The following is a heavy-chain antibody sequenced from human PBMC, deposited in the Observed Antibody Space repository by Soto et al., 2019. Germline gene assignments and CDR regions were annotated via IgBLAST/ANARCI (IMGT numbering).Heavy chain of an antibody. D-gene: IGHD3-22*01. Sequence: SVKVSCKASGGTFSSYAISWVRQAPGQGLEWMGGIIPIFGTANYAQKFQGRVTITADESTSTAYMELSSLRSEDTAVYYCASPSYDSSGYRPPYFDYWGQGNLVTVSS. CDR2: IIPIFGTA. V-gene: IGHV1-69*13. J-gene: IGHJ4*02. CDR3: ASPSYDSSGYRPPYFDY. CDR1: GGTFSSYA.